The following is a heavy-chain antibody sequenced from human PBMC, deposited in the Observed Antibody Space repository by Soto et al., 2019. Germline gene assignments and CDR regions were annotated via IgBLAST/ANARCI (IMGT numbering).Heavy chain of an antibody. CDR2: IYPGDSDT. CDR3: ARLTVNTWEYYYGTDV. J-gene: IGHJ6*02. Sequence: GESLKISCKGSGYSFTSYWIGWVRQMPGKGLEWMGIIYPGDSDTRYSPSFQGQVTISADKSISTAYLQWSSLKASDTAMYYCARLTVNTWEYYYGTDVWGQGTTVTVSS. CDR1: GYSFTSYW. V-gene: IGHV5-51*01. D-gene: IGHD4-4*01.